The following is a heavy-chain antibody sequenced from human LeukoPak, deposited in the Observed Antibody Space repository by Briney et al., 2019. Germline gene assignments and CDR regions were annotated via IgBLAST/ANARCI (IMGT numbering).Heavy chain of an antibody. CDR3: AHSPKGSAFDI. V-gene: IGHV2-5*02. J-gene: IGHJ3*02. CDR2: IYWDDDK. CDR1: GFSLSTSGAG. Sequence: AGPTMVNPTQTLTLNCTFSGFSLSTSGAGVRWIRKPPGKALEWLALIYWDDDKRYSPSLKSRLTITKDTSKNQVVLTMTNMDPVDTATYYCAHSPKGSAFDIWGQGTMVTVSS. D-gene: IGHD3-10*01.